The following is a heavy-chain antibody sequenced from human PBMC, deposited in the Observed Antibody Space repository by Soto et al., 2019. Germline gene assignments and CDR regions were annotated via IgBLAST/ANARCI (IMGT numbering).Heavy chain of an antibody. CDR3: ARLVDHYGHYSFDY. D-gene: IGHD3-10*01. CDR1: GDSISNSAYY. Sequence: QVQLQESGPGLVKPSQTLSLTCTVSGDSISNSAYYWSWIRQHPEKGLELMGYIYYRGSTYYNPSPKSRVNISVDTSKNQVFLKLDSVTGADTAGYYCARLVDHYGHYSFDYWGQGILVTVSS. J-gene: IGHJ4*02. V-gene: IGHV4-31*03. CDR2: IYYRGST.